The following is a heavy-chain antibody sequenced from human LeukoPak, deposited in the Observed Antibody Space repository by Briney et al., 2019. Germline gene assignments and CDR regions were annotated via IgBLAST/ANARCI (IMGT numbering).Heavy chain of an antibody. D-gene: IGHD3-10*01. CDR2: IIPILGIA. CDR1: GYTFTGYY. CDR3: TTREIVVEPAQTSMVRGVLWRSDF. J-gene: IGHJ4*01. Sequence: ASVKVSCKASGYTFTGYYMHWVRQAPGQGLEWMGRIIPILGIANYAQNFQGRFTMTEDTSSGTAYMELNRLRSEDTAVYYCTTREIVVEPAQTSMVRGVLWRSDFWGHGTLVTVSS. V-gene: IGHV1-69*02.